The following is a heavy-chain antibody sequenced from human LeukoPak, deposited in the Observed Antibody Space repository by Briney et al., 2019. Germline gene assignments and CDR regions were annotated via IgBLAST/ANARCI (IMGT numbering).Heavy chain of an antibody. V-gene: IGHV3-43D*03. J-gene: IGHJ6*03. CDR1: GFTFDDYA. D-gene: IGHD3-10*01. CDR2: ISWDGGST. CDR3: ARSLRVRGVPDYMDV. Sequence: GGSLRLSCAASGFTFDDYAVHWVRQAPGKGLEWVSLISWDGGSTYYADSVKGRFTISRDNSKNSLYLQMNNLTVDDTAVYYCARSLRVRGVPDYMDVWGKGTTVTVSS.